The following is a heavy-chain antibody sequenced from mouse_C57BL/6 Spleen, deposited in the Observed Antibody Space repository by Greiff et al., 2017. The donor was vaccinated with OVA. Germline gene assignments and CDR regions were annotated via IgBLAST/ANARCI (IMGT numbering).Heavy chain of an antibody. Sequence: QVQLQQPGAELVRPGTSVKLSCKASGYTFTSYWMHWVKQRPGQGLEWIGVIDPSDSYTNYNQKFKGKATLTVDTSSSTAYMQLSSLTSEDSAVYYCARRRDYYGSSGGYYFDYWGQGTTLTVSS. V-gene: IGHV1-59*01. J-gene: IGHJ2*01. CDR2: IDPSDSYT. D-gene: IGHD1-1*01. CDR3: ARRRDYYGSSGGYYFDY. CDR1: GYTFTSYW.